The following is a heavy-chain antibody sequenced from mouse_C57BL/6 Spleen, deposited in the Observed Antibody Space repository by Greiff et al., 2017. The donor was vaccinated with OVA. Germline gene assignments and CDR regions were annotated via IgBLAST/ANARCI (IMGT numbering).Heavy chain of an antibody. CDR1: GYTFTSYW. J-gene: IGHJ2*01. CDR3: ARGDSFDY. CDR2: IDPSDSYT. V-gene: IGHV1-59*01. Sequence: QVQLQQPGAELVRPGTSVTLSCKASGYTFTSYWMHWVKQRPGQGLEWIGVIDPSDSYTNYNQKFKGKATLTVDTSSSTVYMQLSSLTSEDSAVYYCARGDSFDYWGQGTTLTVSS. D-gene: IGHD2-12*01.